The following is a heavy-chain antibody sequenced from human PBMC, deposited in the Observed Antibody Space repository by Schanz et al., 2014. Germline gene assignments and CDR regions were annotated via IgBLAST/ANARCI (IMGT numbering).Heavy chain of an antibody. V-gene: IGHV3-7*01. D-gene: IGHD2-2*02. CDR2: INQDGSQK. J-gene: IGHJ4*01. CDR1: GFSFVDAW. CDR3: ATQYCSGTTCYTDSWDH. Sequence: EVQVVESGGGLVQPGGSLRLSCAASGFSFVDAWMSWVRQAPGKGLEWVANINQDGSQKYYVGSVKGRFTISRDNAKDSLYLQMTSLRAEDTAVYYCATQYCSGTTCYTDSWDHWGQGTLVTVSS.